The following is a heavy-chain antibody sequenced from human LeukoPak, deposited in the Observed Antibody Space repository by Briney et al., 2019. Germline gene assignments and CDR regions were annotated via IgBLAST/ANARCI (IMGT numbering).Heavy chain of an antibody. V-gene: IGHV3-66*01. CDR3: AKENWYLYNNNWYKTWFDP. Sequence: GGSVRLSCAAFGFTVSVNYMSWVRQAPGKGLECVSVIYSGGNTYYADSVKGRFTISRDNSKNTLYLQMNSLRAEDTAIYYCAKENWYLYNNNWYKTWFDPWGQGTLVTVSS. CDR2: IYSGGNT. CDR1: GFTVSVNY. J-gene: IGHJ5*02. D-gene: IGHD6-13*01.